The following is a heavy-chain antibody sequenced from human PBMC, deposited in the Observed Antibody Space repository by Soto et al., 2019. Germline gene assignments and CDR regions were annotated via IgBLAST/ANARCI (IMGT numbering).Heavy chain of an antibody. CDR1: GYTFTSYG. D-gene: IGHD6-19*01. CDR2: ISAYNGNT. CDR3: ARIFGYSSFNWFDP. V-gene: IGHV1-18*01. Sequence: ASVKVSCKASGYTFTSYGISWVRQAPGQGLEWMGRISAYNGNTNYAQKLQGRVTMTTDTSTSTAYMELRSLRSDDTAVYYCARIFGYSSFNWFDPWGQGTLVTVSS. J-gene: IGHJ5*02.